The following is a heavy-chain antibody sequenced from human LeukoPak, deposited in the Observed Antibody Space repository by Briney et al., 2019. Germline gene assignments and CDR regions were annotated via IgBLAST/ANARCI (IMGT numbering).Heavy chain of an antibody. CDR3: AKDASGWLQFYYYGMDV. D-gene: IGHD5-24*01. Sequence: GGSLRLSCAASGFTFSSYAMHWVRQAPGKGLEYVSAISSNGGSTYYANSVKGRFTISRDNSKNTLYLQMGSLRAEGMAVYYWAKDASGWLQFYYYGMDVWGQGTTVTVSS. V-gene: IGHV3-64*01. J-gene: IGHJ6*02. CDR1: GFTFSSYA. CDR2: ISSNGGST.